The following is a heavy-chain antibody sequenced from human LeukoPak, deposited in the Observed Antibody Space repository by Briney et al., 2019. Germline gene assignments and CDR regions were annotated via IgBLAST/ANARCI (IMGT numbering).Heavy chain of an antibody. CDR3: ASSSSSWYEGWFDP. Sequence: TSETLSLTCAVYGGSFSGYYWSWIRQPPGKGLEWIGEINHSGSTNYNPSLKSRVTISVDTSKNQFSLKLSSATAADTAVYYCASSSSSWYEGWFDPWGQGTLVTVSS. CDR2: INHSGST. D-gene: IGHD6-13*01. V-gene: IGHV4-34*01. CDR1: GGSFSGYY. J-gene: IGHJ5*02.